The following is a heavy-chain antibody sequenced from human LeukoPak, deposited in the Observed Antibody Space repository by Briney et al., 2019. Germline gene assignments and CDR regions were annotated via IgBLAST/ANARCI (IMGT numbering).Heavy chain of an antibody. J-gene: IGHJ4*02. CDR1: GGTFSNYA. CDR3: ARGFHYYDSSGYPFYYFDY. CDR2: IIPIFGTA. D-gene: IGHD3-22*01. Sequence: SVKVSCKASGGTFSNYAISWVRQAPGQGLEWMGGIIPIFGTANYAQKFQGRVTITADESTSTAYMELSSLRSEDTAVYYCARGFHYYDSSGYPFYYFDYWGQGTLVTVSS. V-gene: IGHV1-69*13.